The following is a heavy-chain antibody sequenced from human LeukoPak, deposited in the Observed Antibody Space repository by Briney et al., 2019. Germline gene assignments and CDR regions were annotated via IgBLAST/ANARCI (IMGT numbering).Heavy chain of an antibody. CDR3: ASPRGYYDSSGYYFDC. D-gene: IGHD3-22*01. V-gene: IGHV3-21*01. CDR2: ISSSSSHI. Sequence: PGGSLRLSCAASGFPFSSYSMNWVRQAPGEGLVWVSSISSSSSHIYYADSVKGRFTISRDNDKNSLDLQMNSLSAEDTAVYNCASPRGYYDSSGYYFDCWRRGTVV. CDR1: GFPFSSYS. J-gene: IGHJ4*02.